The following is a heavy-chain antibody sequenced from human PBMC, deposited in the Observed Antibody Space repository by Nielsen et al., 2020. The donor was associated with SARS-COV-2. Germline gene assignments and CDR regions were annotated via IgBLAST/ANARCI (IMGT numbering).Heavy chain of an antibody. CDR3: ARWGKTGYCSSTSCYRYYYYYGMDV. D-gene: IGHD2-2*01. J-gene: IGHJ6*02. Sequence: ASVKVSCKASGYTFTSYYMHWVRQAPGQGLEWMGWINTNTGNPTYAQGFTGRFVFSLDTSVSTAYLQISSLKAEDTAVYYCARWGKTGYCSSTSCYRYYYYYGMDVWGQGATVTVSS. V-gene: IGHV7-4-1*02. CDR2: INTNTGNP. CDR1: GYTFTSYY.